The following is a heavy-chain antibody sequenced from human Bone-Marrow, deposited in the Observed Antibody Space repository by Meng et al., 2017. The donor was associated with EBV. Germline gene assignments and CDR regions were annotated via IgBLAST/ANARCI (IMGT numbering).Heavy chain of an antibody. CDR1: GFSRSTSGWG. J-gene: IGHJ5*02. Sequence: RESGLMVASPTQTLTLACTFSGFSRSTSGWGVGCIRQPPGKALEWLALINSDDDKRFSPSLKSRLTITKDTSKNQVVLTMTNMDPVDTATYYCAHSHWPPSFDPWGQGTLVTVSS. V-gene: IGHV2-5*02. CDR2: INSDDDK. CDR3: AHSHWPPSFDP.